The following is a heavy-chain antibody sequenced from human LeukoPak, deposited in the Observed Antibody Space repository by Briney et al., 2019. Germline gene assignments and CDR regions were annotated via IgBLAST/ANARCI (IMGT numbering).Heavy chain of an antibody. CDR1: AGSSSSGDYY. D-gene: IGHD5-24*01. J-gene: IGHJ4*02. Sequence: SQTLSLTCTVCAGSSSSGDYYWCWIRKPPGKGQERSGYNYYSASTYYNPSLQSRVTISVDTSKNHASLQLSSVTAADTAMYYCARDTRVGNDYWGQGTLVTVSS. V-gene: IGHV4-30-4*08. CDR2: NYYSAST. CDR3: ARDTRVGNDY.